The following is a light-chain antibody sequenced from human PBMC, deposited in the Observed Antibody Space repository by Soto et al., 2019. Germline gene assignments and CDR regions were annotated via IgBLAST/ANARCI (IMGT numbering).Light chain of an antibody. V-gene: IGLV2-14*01. CDR3: SSYTSSSPYYI. Sequence: QSALTQPASVSGSPGQSITISCTGTSSDVGGYNYVSRYQQHPGKAPKLMIYDVSNRPSGVSNRFSGSKSGNTASLTISGLQAEDEADYYCSSYTSSSPYYIFGTGTKLTVL. J-gene: IGLJ1*01. CDR2: DVS. CDR1: SSDVGGYNY.